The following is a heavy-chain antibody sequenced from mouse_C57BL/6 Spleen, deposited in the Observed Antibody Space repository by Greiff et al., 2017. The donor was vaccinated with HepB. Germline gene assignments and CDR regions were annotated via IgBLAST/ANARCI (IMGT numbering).Heavy chain of an antibody. J-gene: IGHJ2*01. Sequence: EVQLVESGGGLVKPGGSLKLSCAASGFTFSSYAMSWVRQTPEKRLEWVATISDGGSYTYYPDNVKGRFTISRDNAKNNLYLQMRHMKSEDTAMYYCAREAPYYYGSSPYYFDYWGQGTTLTVSS. D-gene: IGHD1-1*01. CDR2: ISDGGSYT. V-gene: IGHV5-4*01. CDR1: GFTFSSYA. CDR3: AREAPYYYGSSPYYFDY.